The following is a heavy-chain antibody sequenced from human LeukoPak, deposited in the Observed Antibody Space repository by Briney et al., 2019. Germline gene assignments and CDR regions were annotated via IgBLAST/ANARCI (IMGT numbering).Heavy chain of an antibody. D-gene: IGHD3-22*01. J-gene: IGHJ4*02. CDR3: ARGDYDSSGYYLDY. CDR1: GFTFSTNW. CDR2: INRDDTST. Sequence: GGSLRLSCAASGFTFSTNWMHWVRQAPGKGLVWVSRINRDDTSTSYADSVKGRFTISRDNAKSTLYLQMNSLRAEDTAVYYCARGDYDSSGYYLDYWGQGTLITVSS. V-gene: IGHV3-74*01.